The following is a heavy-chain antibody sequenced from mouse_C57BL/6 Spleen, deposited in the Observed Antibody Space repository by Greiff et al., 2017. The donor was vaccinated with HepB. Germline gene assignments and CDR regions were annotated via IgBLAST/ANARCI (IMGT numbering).Heavy chain of an antibody. CDR3: ARHARRDYYGSSFWYVDV. D-gene: IGHD1-1*01. CDR2: FYPGSGSI. CDR1: GYTFTEYT. J-gene: IGHJ1*03. V-gene: IGHV1-62-2*01. Sequence: VQLQQSGAELVKPGASVKLSCKASGYTFTEYTIHWVKQRSGQGLEWIGWFYPGSGSIKYNEKFKDKATLTADKSSSTGYMELSRLTSEDSAVYFCARHARRDYYGSSFWYVDVWGTGTTVTVSS.